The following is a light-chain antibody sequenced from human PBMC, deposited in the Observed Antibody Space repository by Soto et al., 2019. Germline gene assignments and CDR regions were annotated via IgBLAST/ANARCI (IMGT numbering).Light chain of an antibody. V-gene: IGKV1-39*01. CDR3: HQSYISPLT. J-gene: IGKJ5*01. Sequence: DIQMTQSPSSLSASLGDRVTITCRASQSINSYLNWYQQKPGKAPKLLIYTASSLQSGVPSRFSGSGSGTDFTLTMSRLQPEDFATYYCHQSYISPLTFGQGTRLEIK. CDR2: TAS. CDR1: QSINSY.